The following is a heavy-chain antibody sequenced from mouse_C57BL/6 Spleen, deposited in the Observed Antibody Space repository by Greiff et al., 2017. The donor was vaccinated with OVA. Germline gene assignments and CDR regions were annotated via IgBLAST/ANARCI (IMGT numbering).Heavy chain of an antibody. CDR2: IHPNSGST. Sequence: QVQLKESGAELVKPGASVKLSCKASGYTFTSYWMHWVKQRPGQGLEWIGMIHPNSGSTNYNEKFKSKATLTVDKSSSTAYMQLSSLTSEDSAVYYCARDYVFDYWGQGTTLTVSS. J-gene: IGHJ2*01. D-gene: IGHD2-4*01. CDR3: ARDYVFDY. CDR1: GYTFTSYW. V-gene: IGHV1-64*01.